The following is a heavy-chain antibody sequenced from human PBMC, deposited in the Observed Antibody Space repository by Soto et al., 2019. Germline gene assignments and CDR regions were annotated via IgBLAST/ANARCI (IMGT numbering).Heavy chain of an antibody. J-gene: IGHJ5*02. Sequence: PSETLSLTCTVSSAPVSSTTYTWGWIRQPPGKGLEWVASVYYGGRSYYNPSLNSRVTISVDTSKNQFSLKMTSVTAADTAVYYCARGEGAAPGIVPAAINWFDPWGQGILVTVS. CDR3: ARGEGAAPGIVPAAINWFDP. D-gene: IGHD2-2*02. V-gene: IGHV4-39*01. CDR1: SAPVSSTTYT. CDR2: VYYGGRS.